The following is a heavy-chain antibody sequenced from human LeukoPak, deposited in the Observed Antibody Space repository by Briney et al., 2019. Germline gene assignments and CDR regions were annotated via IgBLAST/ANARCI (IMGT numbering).Heavy chain of an antibody. CDR3: ARDRPDYYSGGSCYSSGYYYMDV. CDR2: IYYSGST. J-gene: IGHJ6*03. CDR1: GGSISSGDYY. V-gene: IGHV4-30-4*08. D-gene: IGHD2-15*01. Sequence: SETLSLTYTVSGGSISSGDYYWSWIRQPPGKGLEWIGYIYYSGSTYYNPSLKSRVTISVDTSKNQFSLKLSSVTAADTAVYYCARDRPDYYSGGSCYSSGYYYMDVWGKGTTVTVSS.